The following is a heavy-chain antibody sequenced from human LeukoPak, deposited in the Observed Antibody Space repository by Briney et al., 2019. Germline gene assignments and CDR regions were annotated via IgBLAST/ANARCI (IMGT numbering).Heavy chain of an antibody. V-gene: IGHV4-34*01. J-gene: IGHJ5*02. Sequence: SETLSLTCAVYGGSFSGYYWSWNRQPPGKGLEWIGEINHSGSTNYNPSLKSRVTISVDTSKNQFSLKLSSVTAADTAVYYCARRTMIVAFDPWGQGTLVTVSS. CDR1: GGSFSGYY. CDR2: INHSGST. D-gene: IGHD3-22*01. CDR3: ARRTMIVAFDP.